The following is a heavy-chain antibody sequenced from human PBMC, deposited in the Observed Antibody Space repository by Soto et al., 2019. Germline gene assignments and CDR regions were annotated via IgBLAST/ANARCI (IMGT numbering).Heavy chain of an antibody. D-gene: IGHD6-19*01. J-gene: IGHJ4*02. CDR1: GFTFSTYA. Sequence: EVQLLESGGGLVQPGGSVRPSWAPSGFTFSTYATSGVRQAPGMGLEWVSAISGSGGSTSYPDSVKGRFTISRDNSKNTLYLQMNSLIAENTAVYYCAKDLVAVAGLEYWGQGTLVTVSS. V-gene: IGHV3-23*01. CDR3: AKDLVAVAGLEY. CDR2: ISGSGGST.